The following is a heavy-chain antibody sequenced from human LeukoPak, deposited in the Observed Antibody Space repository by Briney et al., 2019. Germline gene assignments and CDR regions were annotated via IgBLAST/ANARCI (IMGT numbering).Heavy chain of an antibody. CDR3: AKGDYGDYRLIDY. CDR2: ISSSGDTT. J-gene: IGHJ4*02. CDR1: GFTFGSYA. D-gene: IGHD4-17*01. V-gene: IGHV3-23*01. Sequence: GGSLRLSCAASGFTFGSYAISWVRQAPGKGLEWVSAISSSGDTTLYVDSVKGRFAISRDNSKNTLYLQMSGLRPEDTAIYYCAKGDYGDYRLIDYWGQGTLVTVSS.